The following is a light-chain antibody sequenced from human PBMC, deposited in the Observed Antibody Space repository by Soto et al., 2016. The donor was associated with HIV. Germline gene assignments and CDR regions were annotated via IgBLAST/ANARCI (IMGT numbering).Light chain of an antibody. CDR1: KLGDRY. J-gene: IGLJ2*01. Sequence: SYELTQPLSVSVSPGQTASITCSGDKLGDRYACWYQQKPGQSPVLVIYQDNKRPSGIPERFSGSNSGNTATLTISGTQATDEADFYCQAWDSSTGVFGGGTKLTVL. V-gene: IGLV3-1*01. CDR2: QDN. CDR3: QAWDSSTGV.